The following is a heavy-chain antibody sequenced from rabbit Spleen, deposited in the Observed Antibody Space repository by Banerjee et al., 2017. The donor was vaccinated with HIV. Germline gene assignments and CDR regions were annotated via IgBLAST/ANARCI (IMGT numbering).Heavy chain of an antibody. V-gene: IGHV1S40*01. CDR2: AYAGGTGST. Sequence: QSLEESGGDLVKPGGTLALTCTASGFSFSSSYYICWVRQAPGKGLEWIACAYAGGTGSTYYASWVNGRFTISKTSSTTVTLKMNSLTAADTATYFCARDDNRDYRWDLWGPGTLVTVS. D-gene: IGHD2-1*01. CDR1: GFSFSSSYY. J-gene: IGHJ4*01. CDR3: ARDDNRDYRWDL.